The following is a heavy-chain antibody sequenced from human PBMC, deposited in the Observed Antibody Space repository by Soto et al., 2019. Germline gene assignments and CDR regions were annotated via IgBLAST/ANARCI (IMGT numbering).Heavy chain of an antibody. Sequence: EVQLLESGGGLVQAGGSLRLSCAATGFTVRTNGMSWVRQAPGKGLEWVASFSSGSSDTHYADSLKGRFAISRDNSKNTLYLQMNSLRVEDTALYYCAGHGGYSYLCQGTLVTVSS. CDR1: GFTVRTNG. CDR3: AGHGGYSY. J-gene: IGHJ4*02. D-gene: IGHD2-15*01. CDR2: FSSGSSDT. V-gene: IGHV3-23*01.